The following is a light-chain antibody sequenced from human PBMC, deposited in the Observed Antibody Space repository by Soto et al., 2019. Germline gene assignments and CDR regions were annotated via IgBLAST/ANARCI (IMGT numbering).Light chain of an antibody. CDR1: SSDIGGYNY. CDR3: SSYTISSTLV. CDR2: EVS. V-gene: IGLV2-14*01. Sequence: QSALTQPASVSGSPGQSITISCFGTSSDIGGYNYVSWYQHHPGKAPKLMIYEVSNRPSGVSNRVSGSKSGNTASLTISGLQAEDEADYYCSSYTISSTLVFGGGTKLTVL. J-gene: IGLJ2*01.